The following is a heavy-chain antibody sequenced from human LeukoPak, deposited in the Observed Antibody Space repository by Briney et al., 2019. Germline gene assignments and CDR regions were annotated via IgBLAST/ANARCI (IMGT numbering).Heavy chain of an antibody. CDR3: ARDWGSSGWRYYYYGMDV. CDR2: ISSSSSYI. CDR1: GFTFSSYS. V-gene: IGHV3-21*01. D-gene: IGHD6-19*01. Sequence: PGGSLRLSCAASGFTFSSYSMNWVRQAPGKGVEWVSSISSSSSYIYYADSVKGRFTISRDNAKNSLYLQMNSLRAEDTAVYYCARDWGSSGWRYYYYGMDVWGKGTTVTVSS. J-gene: IGHJ6*04.